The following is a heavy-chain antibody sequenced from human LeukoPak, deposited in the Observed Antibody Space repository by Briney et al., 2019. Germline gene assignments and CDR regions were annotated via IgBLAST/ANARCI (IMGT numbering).Heavy chain of an antibody. CDR3: TKLAVASADS. V-gene: IGHV3-48*03. J-gene: IGHJ4*02. D-gene: IGHD6-19*01. CDR2: ISPSGSTK. Sequence: AGGSLRLPCAASGFSFSSYEMNWVRQAPGKGLEWVSNISPSGSTKYYADSVKGRFTISRDNAKNSLYLQMNNLRAGDTGVYYCTKLAVASADSWGQGTLVTVSS. CDR1: GFSFSSYE.